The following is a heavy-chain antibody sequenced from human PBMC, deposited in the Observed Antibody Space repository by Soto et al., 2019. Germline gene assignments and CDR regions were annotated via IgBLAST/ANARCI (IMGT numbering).Heavy chain of an antibody. CDR3: ARERMRDFWSGYRSGMGDNWFDP. CDR1: GYLISSGYY. J-gene: IGHJ5*02. D-gene: IGHD3-3*01. CDR2: IDYSGRT. V-gene: IGHV4-38-2*02. Sequence: PSETLSLTCSVSGYLISSGYYWGWIRQTPGKGLEWLGSIDYSGRTYYNPSLKSRVSTSVDLSKNQFSLNLRSVTAADTAVYYCARERMRDFWSGYRSGMGDNWFDPWGQGTLVTVSS.